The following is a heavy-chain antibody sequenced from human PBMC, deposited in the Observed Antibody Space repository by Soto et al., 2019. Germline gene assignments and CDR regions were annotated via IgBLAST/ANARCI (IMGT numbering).Heavy chain of an antibody. J-gene: IGHJ3*01. CDR2: IYYSGST. CDR1: GASISSSY. D-gene: IGHD6-19*01. Sequence: SETLSLTCTVSGASISSSYWRWIRQPPGKGLEWIGYIYYSGSTNYNPSLESRVTISLDTSKNQLSLKLNSVSAADTAVYYCARDFHERGWHSPAVHLWGQGTMVTVSS. CDR3: ARDFHERGWHSPAVHL. V-gene: IGHV4-59*01.